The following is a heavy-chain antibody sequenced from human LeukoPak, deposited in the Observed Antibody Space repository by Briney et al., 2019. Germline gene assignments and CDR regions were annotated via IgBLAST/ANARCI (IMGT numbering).Heavy chain of an antibody. J-gene: IGHJ4*02. Sequence: GGSLRLSCAASGFTFTNYAMSWVRQAPGKGLEWVANIKQDGYEKYYVDSVKGRFTISRDNAKNSLYLQMNSLRADDTAIYYCARDKIVGPTTLDYWGQGTLVTVSS. V-gene: IGHV3-7*01. CDR2: IKQDGYEK. D-gene: IGHD1-26*01. CDR3: ARDKIVGPTTLDY. CDR1: GFTFTNYA.